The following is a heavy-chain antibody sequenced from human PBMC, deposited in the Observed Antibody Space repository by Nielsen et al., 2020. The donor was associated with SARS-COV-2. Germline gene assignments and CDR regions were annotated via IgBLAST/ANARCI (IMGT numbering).Heavy chain of an antibody. Sequence: ASVKVSCKASGGTFSSYTISWVRQAPGQGLEWMGWMNPNSGNTGYAQKFQGRVTMTTDTSTSTAYMELRSLRSDDTAVYYCARTSRDITIFGVVIRLGYWGQGTLVTVSS. CDR1: GGTFSSYT. CDR2: MNPNSGNT. J-gene: IGHJ4*02. V-gene: IGHV1-18*01. CDR3: ARTSRDITIFGVVIRLGY. D-gene: IGHD3-3*01.